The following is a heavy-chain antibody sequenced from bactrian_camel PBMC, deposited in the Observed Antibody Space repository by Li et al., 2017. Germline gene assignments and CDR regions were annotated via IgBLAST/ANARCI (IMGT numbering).Heavy chain of an antibody. Sequence: QVQLVESGGGLVQPGGSLRLSCTGPRFTSNSCGMDWYRQAPGKGLEWVSAINRSGGTYYAGSVKGRLTISRDNAKNTLYLQLNSLKTEDTAMYYCANFTAEASYDVYWGQGTQVTVS. CDR3: ANFTAEASYDVY. J-gene: IGHJ4*01. CDR1: RFTSNSCG. CDR2: INRSGGT. D-gene: IGHD6*01. V-gene: IGHV3S1*01.